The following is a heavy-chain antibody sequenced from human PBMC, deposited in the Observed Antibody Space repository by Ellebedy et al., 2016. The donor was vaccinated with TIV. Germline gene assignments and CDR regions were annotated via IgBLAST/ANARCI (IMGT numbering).Heavy chain of an antibody. D-gene: IGHD2/OR15-2a*01. CDR1: GGSISSSSYY. J-gene: IGHJ5*02. Sequence: SETLSLTXTVSGGSISSSSYYWGWIRQPPGKGLEWIGSIYYSGSTYYNPSLKSRVTISVDTSKNQFSLKLSSVTAADTAVYYCARRSAFSGWFDPWGQGTLVTVSS. V-gene: IGHV4-39*01. CDR3: ARRSAFSGWFDP. CDR2: IYYSGST.